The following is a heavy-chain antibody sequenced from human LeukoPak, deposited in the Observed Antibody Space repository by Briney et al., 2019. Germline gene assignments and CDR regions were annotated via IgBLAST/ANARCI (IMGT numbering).Heavy chain of an antibody. CDR3: AKVVGTGTTPTDY. CDR2: ISASGDNT. J-gene: IGHJ4*02. CDR1: GFTFGDYA. D-gene: IGHD1-1*01. Sequence: PGGSLRLSCTASGFTFGDYAMSWVRPAPGKGLVWVAVISASGDNTDYADSVKGRFTISRDNSKNTLSLQMNSLRVEDTAVYYCAKVVGTGTTPTDYWGQGTLVTVSS. V-gene: IGHV3-23*01.